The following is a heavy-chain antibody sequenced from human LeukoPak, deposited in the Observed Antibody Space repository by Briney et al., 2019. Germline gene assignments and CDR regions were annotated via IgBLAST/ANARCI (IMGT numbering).Heavy chain of an antibody. CDR1: GYTFTSYD. J-gene: IGHJ6*02. D-gene: IGHD3-10*01. V-gene: IGHV1-8*01. CDR3: ARGRYHGSGSYYPYYYYGMDV. CDR2: MNPNSGNT. Sequence: ASVKVSCKASGYTFTSYDINWVRQATGQGLEWMGWMNPNSGNTGYAQKFQGRVTMTRNTSISTAYMELSSLRSEDTAVYYCARGRYHGSGSYYPYYYYGMDVWGQGTTVTVSS.